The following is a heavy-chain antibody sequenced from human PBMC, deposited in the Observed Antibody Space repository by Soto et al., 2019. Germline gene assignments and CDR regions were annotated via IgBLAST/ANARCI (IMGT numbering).Heavy chain of an antibody. CDR1: GFSVRNFY. CDR2: ISSDDNT. CDR3: SRDVLGGAYDFWP. J-gene: IGHJ4*02. V-gene: IGHV3-66*01. Sequence: EVHLVESGGGLVQPGGCLRLSCAASGFSVRNFYMTWVRQAPGKGLEWVSVISSDDNTYYADSVKCRFTISRDSSKNTLYLAMNSLRAGDTAVYYCSRDVLGGAYDFWPGGQGTLVTVSS. D-gene: IGHD3-3*01.